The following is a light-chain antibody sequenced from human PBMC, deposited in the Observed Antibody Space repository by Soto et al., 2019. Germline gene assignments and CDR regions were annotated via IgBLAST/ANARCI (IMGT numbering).Light chain of an antibody. V-gene: IGKV3-15*01. CDR2: GAS. Sequence: EIVMTQSPATLSVSPGERVTLSCRASQSVSSNLAWYQQKPGQAPRLLIHGASTRATGIPARFSGSGSATEFTLTSSSLHSEYFAIYYCQQYNNWPLTFGGGTKVEI. CDR3: QQYNNWPLT. CDR1: QSVSSN. J-gene: IGKJ4*01.